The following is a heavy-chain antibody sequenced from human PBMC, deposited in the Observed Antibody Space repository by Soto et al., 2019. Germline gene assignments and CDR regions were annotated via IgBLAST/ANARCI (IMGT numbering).Heavy chain of an antibody. CDR3: ATFRRYSSGWYLGDFQH. V-gene: IGHV4-31*03. Sequence: SETLSLTCTVSGGSISSGVYYWSWIRHHPGKGLEWIGYIYYSGSTYYNPSLKSRVTISVDTSKNQFSLKLSSVTAADTAVYYCATFRRYSSGWYLGDFQHWGQGTLVTVSS. CDR2: IYYSGST. D-gene: IGHD6-19*01. CDR1: GGSISSGVYY. J-gene: IGHJ1*01.